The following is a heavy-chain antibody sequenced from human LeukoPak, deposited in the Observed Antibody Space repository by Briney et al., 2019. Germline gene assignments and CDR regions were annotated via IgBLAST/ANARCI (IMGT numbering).Heavy chain of an antibody. V-gene: IGHV1-2*02. D-gene: IGHD6-19*01. CDR2: INPNSGGT. CDR3: ARGTLRWLAKNWFDP. Sequence: ASVKVSCKASGYSFTSYDISWVRQAAGQGLEWMGWINPNSGGTNYAQKFQGRVTMTRDTSISTAYMELSRLRSDDTAVYYCARGTLRWLAKNWFDPWGQGTLVTVSS. CDR1: GYSFTSYD. J-gene: IGHJ5*02.